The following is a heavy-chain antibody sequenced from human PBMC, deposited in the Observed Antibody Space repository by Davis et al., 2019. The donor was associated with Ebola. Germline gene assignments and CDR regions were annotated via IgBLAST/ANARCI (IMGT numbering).Heavy chain of an antibody. CDR3: ASSWLQLGGDY. CDR2: IYSGGST. D-gene: IGHD5-24*01. CDR1: GFTVSSNY. V-gene: IGHV3-53*01. J-gene: IGHJ4*02. Sequence: GESLKISCAASGFTVSSNYMSWVRQAPGKGLEWVSVIYSGGSTYYADSVKGRFTIFRDNSKNTLYLQMNSLRAEDTAVYYCASSWLQLGGDYWGQGTLVTVSS.